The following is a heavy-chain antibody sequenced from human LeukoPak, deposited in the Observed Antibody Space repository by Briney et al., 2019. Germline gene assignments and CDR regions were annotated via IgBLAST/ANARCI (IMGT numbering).Heavy chain of an antibody. J-gene: IGHJ4*02. CDR3: ARGRSSSWYGVTATFDY. V-gene: IGHV1-2*02. CDR2: INPNSGGT. CDR1: GYTFTGYY. D-gene: IGHD6-13*01. Sequence: GASVKVSCKASGYTFTGYYMHWVRPAPGQGREWMGWINPNSGGTNYAQKFQGRVTRTRDTSISTAYMELSRLRSDDTAVYYCARGRSSSWYGVTATFDYWGQGTLVTVSS.